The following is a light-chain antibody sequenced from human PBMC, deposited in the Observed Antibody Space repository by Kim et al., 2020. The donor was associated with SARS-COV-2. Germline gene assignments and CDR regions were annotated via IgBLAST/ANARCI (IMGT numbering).Light chain of an antibody. J-gene: IGKJ5*01. CDR3: QQYTGLT. CDR2: GAS. Sequence: EIVMTQSPATLSVSPGERATLSCRASQSVSSNLAWYQQKPGQAPRLLIYGASTRATGIPARFSGSGSGTEFTLTISSLQSEDFAVYYCQQYTGLTFGQGTRLEIK. V-gene: IGKV3D-15*01. CDR1: QSVSSN.